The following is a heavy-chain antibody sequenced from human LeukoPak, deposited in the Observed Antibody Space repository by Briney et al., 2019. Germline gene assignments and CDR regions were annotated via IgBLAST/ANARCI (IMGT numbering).Heavy chain of an antibody. CDR1: GGSMSSSSYY. D-gene: IGHD2-2*02. J-gene: IGHJ5*02. CDR3: ARHTYRFWFDP. Sequence: KPSETLSLTCTVSGGSMSSSSYYWGWIRQPPGKGLEWIGSLYYSGSTYYNPSLKSRVTISVDTSKNQFSLRLSSVTAADTAVYYCARHTYRFWFDPWGQGTLVTVSS. CDR2: LYYSGST. V-gene: IGHV4-39*01.